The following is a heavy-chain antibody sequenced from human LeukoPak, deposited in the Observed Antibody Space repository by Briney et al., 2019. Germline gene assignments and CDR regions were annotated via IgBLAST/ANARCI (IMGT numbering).Heavy chain of an antibody. D-gene: IGHD3-22*01. J-gene: IGHJ4*02. CDR1: DYSFIDYG. CDR3: ARVEYSSGRGDY. V-gene: IGHV1-18*01. CDR2: ISTHSGDT. Sequence: ASVKVSCKAGDYSFIDYGLTWVRQAPGQGLVWMGWISTHSGDTNYAQNFRGRVTLARDTSTSTAYMDLNNLTPDDTAVYYCARVEYSSGRGDYWGQGTVVTVSS.